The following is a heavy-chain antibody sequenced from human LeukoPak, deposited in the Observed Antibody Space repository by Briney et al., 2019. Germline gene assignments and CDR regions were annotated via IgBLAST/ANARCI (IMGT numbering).Heavy chain of an antibody. V-gene: IGHV3-74*01. J-gene: IGHJ4*02. CDR2: INSDGSST. CDR3: AKGPMVRVDY. Sequence: PGGSLRLSCAASGFTFTSYGMHWVRQAPGKGLVWVSRINSDGSSTSYADSVKGRFTISRDNAKNTLYLQMNSLRAEDTAVYYCAKGPMVRVDYWGQGTLVTVSS. D-gene: IGHD4/OR15-4a*01. CDR1: GFTFTSYG.